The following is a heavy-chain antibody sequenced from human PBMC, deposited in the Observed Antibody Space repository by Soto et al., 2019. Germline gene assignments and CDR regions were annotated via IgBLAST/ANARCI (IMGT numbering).Heavy chain of an antibody. V-gene: IGHV3-30-3*01. J-gene: IGHJ4*02. D-gene: IGHD5-18*01. CDR2: ISYDGSNK. CDR1: GFTFSSYA. CDR3: ARDAMGYSYGLTFDY. Sequence: VGSLRLSCAASGFTFSSYAMHWVRQAPGKGLEWVAVISYDGSNKYYADSVKGRFTISRDNSKNTLYLQMNSLRAEDTAVYYCARDAMGYSYGLTFDYWGQGTLVTVSS.